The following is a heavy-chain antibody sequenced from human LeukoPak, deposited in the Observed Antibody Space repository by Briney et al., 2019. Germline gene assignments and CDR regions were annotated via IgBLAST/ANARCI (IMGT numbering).Heavy chain of an antibody. D-gene: IGHD6-6*01. Sequence: SQTLSLTCAISGDSIFTNNVAWNWIRQSPSRGLEWLGRTYYRSKWSFDYAVSVKSRITINADTSKNQFSLQLSSVTPEDTAVYYCARGKYTSFDNWGEGTLVTVSS. CDR2: TYYRSKWSF. J-gene: IGHJ4*02. V-gene: IGHV6-1*01. CDR1: GDSIFTNNVA. CDR3: ARGKYTSFDN.